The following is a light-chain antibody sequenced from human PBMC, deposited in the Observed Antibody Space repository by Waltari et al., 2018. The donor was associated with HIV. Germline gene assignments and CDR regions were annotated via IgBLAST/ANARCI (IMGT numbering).Light chain of an antibody. CDR1: SLRFYY. V-gene: IGLV3-19*01. CDR2: GRN. Sequence: SSELTQGPAVSVALGQTVRITCQGDSLRFYYASWYQQKPGQAPVLVIYGRNNRPSGIPARFSGSRSGNTASLTITGAQAEDEAYYYCNSRDRSGYLHVLFGGGTKLTVL. CDR3: NSRDRSGYLHVL. J-gene: IGLJ2*01.